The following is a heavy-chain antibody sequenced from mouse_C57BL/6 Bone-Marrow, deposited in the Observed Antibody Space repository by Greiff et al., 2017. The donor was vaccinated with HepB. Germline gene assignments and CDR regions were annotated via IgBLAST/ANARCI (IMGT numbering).Heavy chain of an antibody. CDR2: IDPETGGT. Sequence: QVQLQQSGAELVRPGASVTLSCKASGYTFTDYEMHWVKQTPVHGLEWIGAIDPETGGTAYNQKFKGKAILTADKSSSTAYMELLSLTSEDSAVYYCTRDSYYYAMDYWGQGTSVTVSS. CDR1: GYTFTDYE. D-gene: IGHD2-12*01. V-gene: IGHV1-15*01. J-gene: IGHJ4*01. CDR3: TRDSYYYAMDY.